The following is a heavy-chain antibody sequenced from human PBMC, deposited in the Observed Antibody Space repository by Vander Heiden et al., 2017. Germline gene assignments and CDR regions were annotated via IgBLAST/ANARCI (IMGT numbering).Heavy chain of an antibody. D-gene: IGHD2-2*01. CDR1: GFAFSNFA. CDR2: ISGSGGST. CDR3: AKDLAYCRITSCSIYNYGMDV. Sequence: AASGFAFSNFAMSWVRQAPGKGLEWVSAISGSGGSTYYADSVKGRFTISRDNSKNTLYLQMNSLRAEDTAVDYCAKDLAYCRITSCSIYNYGMDVWGQGTTVAVSS. V-gene: IGHV3-23*01. J-gene: IGHJ6*02.